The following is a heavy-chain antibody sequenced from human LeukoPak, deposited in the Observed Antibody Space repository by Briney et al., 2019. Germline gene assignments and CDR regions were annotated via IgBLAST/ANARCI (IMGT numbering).Heavy chain of an antibody. Sequence: ASVKVSCKASGGTFSSYAINWVRQATGQGLEWMGWMNPNSGNTGYAQKFQGRVTMTRNTSISTAYMELSSLRSEDTAVYYCARGSKVVVITTNYYYGMDVWGQGTTVTVSS. V-gene: IGHV1-8*02. J-gene: IGHJ6*02. CDR2: MNPNSGNT. CDR1: GGTFSSYA. D-gene: IGHD3-22*01. CDR3: ARGSKVVVITTNYYYGMDV.